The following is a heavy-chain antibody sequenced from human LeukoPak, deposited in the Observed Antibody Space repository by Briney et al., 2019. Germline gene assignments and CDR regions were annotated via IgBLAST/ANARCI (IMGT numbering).Heavy chain of an antibody. Sequence: GGSLRLSCAASGFTFSSYAMSWVRQAPGKGLEWVSAISGSGVSTYYADSVKGRFTISRDNSKNTLYLQMNSLRAEDTAVYYCAKGVLVPAAMTGPDAFDIWGQGTMVTVSS. CDR1: GFTFSSYA. CDR2: ISGSGVST. V-gene: IGHV3-23*01. J-gene: IGHJ3*02. D-gene: IGHD2-2*01. CDR3: AKGVLVPAAMTGPDAFDI.